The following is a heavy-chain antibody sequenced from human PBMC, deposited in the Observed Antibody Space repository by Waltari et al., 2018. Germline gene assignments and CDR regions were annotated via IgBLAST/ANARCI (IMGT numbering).Heavy chain of an antibody. J-gene: IGHJ6*02. CDR3: ARGRGRFLEWLLHYYGMDV. CDR2: IIPIFGTA. Sequence: QVQLVQSGAEVKKPGSSVKVSCKASGGTFSSYAISWVRQAPGQGLEWMGRIIPIFGTANYAQKFQGRVTITADKSTSTAYMELSSLRSEDTAVYYCARGRGRFLEWLLHYYGMDVWGQGTTVTVSS. CDR1: GGTFSSYA. V-gene: IGHV1-69*08. D-gene: IGHD3-3*01.